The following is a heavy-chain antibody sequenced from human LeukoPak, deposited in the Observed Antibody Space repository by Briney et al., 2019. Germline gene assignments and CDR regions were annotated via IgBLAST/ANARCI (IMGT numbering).Heavy chain of an antibody. Sequence: GESLSLSCAASGFTFSDYYMSWIRQAPGKGLEWVAYISSSGSTIYYADFVKGRFPNSRDNAKNSLYLQIDSLRAEDTGGYYWARDDIWCHNTWFDPGGQETRVSVS. V-gene: IGHV3-11*01. J-gene: IGHJ5*02. CDR2: ISSSGSTI. D-gene: IGHD2-8*02. CDR3: ARDDIWCHNTWFDP. CDR1: GFTFSDYY.